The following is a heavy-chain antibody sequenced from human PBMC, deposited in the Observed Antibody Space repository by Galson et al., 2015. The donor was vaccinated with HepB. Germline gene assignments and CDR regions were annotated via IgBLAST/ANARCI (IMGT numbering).Heavy chain of an antibody. CDR3: ARAPYYDKSGSGFWYFDL. D-gene: IGHD3-22*01. CDR2: ITSSSTYI. J-gene: IGHJ2*01. Sequence: SLRLSCAASGFTFSSYSMNWVRQAPGKGLEWVSSITSSSTYIHYADSVKGRFIISRDNAKNSLYLQMNSLRAEDTAVYYCARAPYYDKSGSGFWYFDLWGRGTLVTVSS. CDR1: GFTFSSYS. V-gene: IGHV3-21*01.